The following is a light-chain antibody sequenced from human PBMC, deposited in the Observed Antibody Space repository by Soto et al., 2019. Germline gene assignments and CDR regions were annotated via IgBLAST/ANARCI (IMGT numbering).Light chain of an antibody. J-gene: IGKJ1*01. CDR3: QHYNTYPWT. CDR1: QTISSW. V-gene: IGKV1-5*03. CDR2: KAS. Sequence: IHTTQSPSTLSVSLGDIVTITFRASQTISSWLAWYQQKPGKAPNLLIHKASHLESGVPSRFSGSGSGTEFTLTISSLQPGDFATYYCQHYNTYPWTFGQGTKVDIK.